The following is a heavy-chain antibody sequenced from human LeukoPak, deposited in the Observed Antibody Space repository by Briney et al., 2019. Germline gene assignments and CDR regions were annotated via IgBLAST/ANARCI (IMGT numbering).Heavy chain of an antibody. CDR2: INSDGSST. V-gene: IGHV3-74*01. D-gene: IGHD3-10*02. J-gene: IGHJ4*02. CDR3: ARETRYYVSDY. CDR1: GFTFSSYW. Sequence: GSLRLSCAASGFTFSSYWMHWVRQAPEKGLVWVSRINSDGSSTSYADSVKGRFTISRDNAKNTLYLQMNSLRAEDTAVYYCARETRYYVSDYWGQGTLVTVSS.